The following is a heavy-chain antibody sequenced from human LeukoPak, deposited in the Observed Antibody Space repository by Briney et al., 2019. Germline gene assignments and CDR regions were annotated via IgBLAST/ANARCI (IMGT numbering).Heavy chain of an antibody. CDR3: ATYRSSGEFDY. Sequence: PSETLSLTCTISGGSISSYYWGWIGQPPGKGLEWIGYIYYSGNTNYNPSLESRVTISVDTSKNQFSLKLSSVTAADTAVYYCATYRSSGEFDYWGQGTLVTVSS. D-gene: IGHD3-22*01. J-gene: IGHJ4*02. CDR2: IYYSGNT. V-gene: IGHV4-59*01. CDR1: GGSISSYY.